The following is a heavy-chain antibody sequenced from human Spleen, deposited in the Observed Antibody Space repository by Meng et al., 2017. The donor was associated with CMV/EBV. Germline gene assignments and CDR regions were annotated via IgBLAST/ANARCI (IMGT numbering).Heavy chain of an antibody. Sequence: LSLTCAASGFTFSSYEMNWVRQAPGKGLVWVSRIKSDGSSTSYADSVKGRFTISRDNAKNTLYLQMNSLRAEDTAVYYCARDFGEYSSSQGEYYYYYYGMDVWGQGTTVTVSS. CDR2: IKSDGSST. V-gene: IGHV3-74*01. D-gene: IGHD6-6*01. CDR1: GFTFSSYE. J-gene: IGHJ6*02. CDR3: ARDFGEYSSSQGEYYYYYYGMDV.